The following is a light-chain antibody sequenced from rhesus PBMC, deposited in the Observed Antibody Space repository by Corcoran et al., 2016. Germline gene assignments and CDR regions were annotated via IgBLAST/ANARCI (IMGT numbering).Light chain of an antibody. J-gene: IGKJ2*01. CDR3: QHGYGTPYS. Sequence: DIQMTQSPSSLSASVGDRVTITCRASQGISSYLNWYQQKPGKAPKLLIYKASTLQSGVPSRFSGSGSGTDYTFTISSLQPEDFATYYCQHGYGTPYSFGQGTKVEIK. CDR1: QGISSY. CDR2: KAS. V-gene: IGKV1-74*01.